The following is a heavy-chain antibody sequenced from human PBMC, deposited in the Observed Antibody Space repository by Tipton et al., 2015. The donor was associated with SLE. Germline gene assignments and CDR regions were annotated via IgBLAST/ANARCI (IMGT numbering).Heavy chain of an antibody. CDR3: ARDEASPRGSAFDI. CDR2: INHSGST. Sequence: TLSLTCAVYGGSFSGYYWSWIRQPPGKGLEWIGEINHSGSTNYNPSLKSRVTISVDTSKNQFSLKLSSVTAADTAVYYCARDEASPRGSAFDIWGQGTMVTVSS. J-gene: IGHJ3*02. V-gene: IGHV4-34*01. CDR1: GGSFSGYY.